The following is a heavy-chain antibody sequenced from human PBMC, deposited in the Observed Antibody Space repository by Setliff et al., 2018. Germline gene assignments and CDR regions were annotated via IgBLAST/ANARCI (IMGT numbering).Heavy chain of an antibody. D-gene: IGHD2-2*01. CDR2: IIPLFGTT. J-gene: IGHJ3*02. Sequence: SVKVSCKASGGNFNNYAINWVRQAPGQGLEWVGRIIPLFGTTNFAQEFQGRVTITADESTETTYMDLTSLRSEDTAVYYCARGYQVTPPRADAFDIWVQGTLVTVSS. V-gene: IGHV1-69*13. CDR3: ARGYQVTPPRADAFDI. CDR1: GGNFNNYA.